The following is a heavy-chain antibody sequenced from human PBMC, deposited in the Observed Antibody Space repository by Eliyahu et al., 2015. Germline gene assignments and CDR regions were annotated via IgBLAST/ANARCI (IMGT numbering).Heavy chain of an antibody. J-gene: IGHJ4*02. V-gene: IGHV3-30*02. Sequence: RNKFYADSVKGRFTISRDDSKNTLYLQMNSLRAEDTAVYYCAKDETFCVGDCFLYLGQGTLATVSS. CDR2: RNK. D-gene: IGHD2-21*02. CDR3: AKDETFCVGDCFLY.